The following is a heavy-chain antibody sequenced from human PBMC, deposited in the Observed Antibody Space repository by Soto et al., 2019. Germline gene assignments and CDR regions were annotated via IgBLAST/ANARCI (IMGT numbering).Heavy chain of an antibody. CDR3: ARHLVRLRRELSSPY. V-gene: IGHV4-39*01. Sequence: SETLSLTCTVSGGSISSSSYYWGWIRQPPGKGLEWIGSIYYSGSTYYNPSLKSRVTISVDTSKNQFSLKLSSVTAADTAVYYCARHLVRLRRELSSPYWGQGTLVTVSS. J-gene: IGHJ4*02. CDR1: GGSISSSSYY. CDR2: IYYSGST. D-gene: IGHD3-16*02.